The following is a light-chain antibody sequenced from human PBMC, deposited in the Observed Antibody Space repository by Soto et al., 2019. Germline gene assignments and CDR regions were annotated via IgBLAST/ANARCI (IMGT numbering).Light chain of an antibody. V-gene: IGLV2-14*01. J-gene: IGLJ1*01. Sequence: QSVLTQPASVSGSPGQSITISRTGTSNDVGGYNYVSWFQQHPGKAPKLLIFEVSNRPSGVSHRFSGSKSGNTASLTISGLQAEDEADYYCSSFTSTSTFVFGSGTKVTVL. CDR2: EVS. CDR3: SSFTSTSTFV. CDR1: SNDVGGYNY.